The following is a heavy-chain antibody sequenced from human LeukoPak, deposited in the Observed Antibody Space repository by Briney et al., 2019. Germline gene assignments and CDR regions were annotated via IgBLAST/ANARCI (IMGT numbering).Heavy chain of an antibody. CDR3: AKDLRSRRPYYFDY. Sequence: GGSLRLSCAASGFTVSSNYMSWVRQAPGKGLEWVSVIYSGGSTYYADSVKGRFTISRDNSKNTLYLQMNSLRAEDTAVYYCAKDLRSRRPYYFDYWGQGTLVTVSS. CDR1: GFTVSSNY. J-gene: IGHJ4*02. V-gene: IGHV3-53*01. D-gene: IGHD5-12*01. CDR2: IYSGGST.